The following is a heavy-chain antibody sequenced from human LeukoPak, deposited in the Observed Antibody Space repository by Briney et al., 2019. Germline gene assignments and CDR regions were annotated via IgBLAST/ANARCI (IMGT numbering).Heavy chain of an antibody. CDR1: GYTFTSYG. CDR3: ARYDFWSGYTIDC. CDR2: ISDYNGNT. V-gene: IGHV1-18*01. J-gene: IGHJ4*02. D-gene: IGHD3-3*01. Sequence: ASVTVSCKASGYTFTSYGISWVRQAPGQGLEWMGWISDYNGNTNYAQKLQGRVTMTTDTSTITAYLELSSLRSDDTAVYYCARYDFWSGYTIDCWGQGTLVTVSS.